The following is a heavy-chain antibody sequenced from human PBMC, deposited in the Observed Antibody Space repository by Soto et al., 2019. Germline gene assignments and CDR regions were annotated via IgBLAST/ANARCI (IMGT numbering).Heavy chain of an antibody. CDR2: IFYLGSS. CDR3: ARHSLALRKNTWFDP. V-gene: IGHV4-39*01. CDR1: GDSIISSGFY. D-gene: IGHD3-3*02. J-gene: IGHJ5*02. Sequence: PSETLSLTCTVSGDSIISSGFYWGWVRQPPGKGLEWIGSIFYLGSSYYNPSLKSRVTMSVDTSKNQFSLRLRSVTAADTALYFCARHSLALRKNTWFDPRGKGIMVTVSX.